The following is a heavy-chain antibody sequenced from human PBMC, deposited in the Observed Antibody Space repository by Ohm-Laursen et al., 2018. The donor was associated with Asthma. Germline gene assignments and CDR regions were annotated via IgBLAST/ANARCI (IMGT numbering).Heavy chain of an antibody. J-gene: IGHJ6*02. Sequence: GTLSLTCPVSGGSISSYYWSWIRQPPGKGLEWIGYIYYSGSTNYNPSLKSRVTISVDTSKNQFSLKLSSVTAADTAVYYCARDRIVGDWGGYYYGMDVWGQGTTVTVSS. D-gene: IGHD1-26*01. CDR3: ARDRIVGDWGGYYYGMDV. CDR1: GGSISSYY. CDR2: IYYSGST. V-gene: IGHV4-59*01.